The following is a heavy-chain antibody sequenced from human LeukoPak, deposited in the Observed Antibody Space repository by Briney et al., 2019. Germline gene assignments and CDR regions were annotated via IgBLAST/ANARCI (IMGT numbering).Heavy chain of an antibody. J-gene: IGHJ6*02. CDR3: ARDSLTSGYGAFTSYYYYYYGMDV. CDR1: GFTFSSYA. Sequence: GGSLRLSCAASGFTFSSYAMSWVRQAPGKGLEWVSAISGSGGSTYYADSVKGRFTISRDNAKNSLYLQMNSLRAEDTAVYYCARDSLTSGYGAFTSYYYYYYGMDVWGQGTTVTVSS. D-gene: IGHD5-12*01. CDR2: ISGSGGST. V-gene: IGHV3-23*01.